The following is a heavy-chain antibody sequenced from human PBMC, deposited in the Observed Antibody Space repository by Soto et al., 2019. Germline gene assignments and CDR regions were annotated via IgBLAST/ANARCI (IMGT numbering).Heavy chain of an antibody. CDR2: ISSSGSTI. D-gene: IGHD2-15*01. Sequence: GGSLRLSCAASGFTFSDYYMSWIRQAPGKGLEWVSYISSSGSTIYYADSVKGRFTISRDNAKNSLYLQMNSLRAEDTAVYYCARDGMSSMNYLGYCSGGSCSLVYYGMDVWGQGTTVTVSS. CDR3: ARDGMSSMNYLGYCSGGSCSLVYYGMDV. V-gene: IGHV3-11*01. J-gene: IGHJ6*02. CDR1: GFTFSDYY.